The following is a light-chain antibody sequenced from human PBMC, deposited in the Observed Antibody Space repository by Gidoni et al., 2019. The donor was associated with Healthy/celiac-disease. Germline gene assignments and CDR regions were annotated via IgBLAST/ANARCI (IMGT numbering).Light chain of an antibody. J-gene: IGLJ1*01. Sequence: QSALTPPRSVSGSPGQSVTISCTGTSSHVGGYNYVSWYQQHPGKAPKLMIYDVSKRPSGVPDRFSGSKSGNTASLTISGLQAEDEADYYCCSYAGSYTRYVFGTGTKVTVL. CDR3: CSYAGSYTRYV. CDR2: DVS. V-gene: IGLV2-11*01. CDR1: SSHVGGYNY.